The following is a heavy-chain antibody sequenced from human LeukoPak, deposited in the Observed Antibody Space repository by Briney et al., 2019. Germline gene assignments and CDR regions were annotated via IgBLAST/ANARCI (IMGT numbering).Heavy chain of an antibody. D-gene: IGHD1-14*01. CDR2: MYTSVTT. J-gene: IGHJ4*02. CDR3: ARHLAPYRPFHD. Sequence: SETLSLTCTVSGASISTYYWTWVRQPPGKGLEWIGSMYTSVTTKYNPSLKSRRTISVDTSKNRSSLNLISVTAADTAVYYCARHLAPYRPFHDWGQGSLVTVSS. CDR1: GASISTYY. V-gene: IGHV4-4*09.